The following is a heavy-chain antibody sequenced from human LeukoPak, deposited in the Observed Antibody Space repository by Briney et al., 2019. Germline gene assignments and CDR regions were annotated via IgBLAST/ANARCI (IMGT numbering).Heavy chain of an antibody. J-gene: IGHJ4*02. D-gene: IGHD2-21*02. CDR3: SRLAGCGGDCYSEGDY. CDR2: INTNSGDT. CDR1: GYTFTSYY. V-gene: IGHV1-2*02. Sequence: ASVKVSCKASGYTFTSYYMHWVRQAPGQGLEWMGWINTNSGDTNYAQRFQGKITMTRDTSTTTTYMELSSLTSDDTALYYCSRLAGCGGDCYSEGDYWGQGTLVIVSS.